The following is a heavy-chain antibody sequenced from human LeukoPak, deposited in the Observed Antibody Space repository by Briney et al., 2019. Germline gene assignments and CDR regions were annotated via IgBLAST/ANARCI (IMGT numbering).Heavy chain of an antibody. V-gene: IGHV3-30*03. CDR2: ISSDGSNK. J-gene: IGHJ3*02. Sequence: QAGRSPRLSCAASGFTFTNYGIHWVRLAPGKGLEWVAVISSDGSNKHYADSVKGRFTISRDDSKNTLYLQMNSLRVDDTALYYCTTFDMWGQGTMVTVSS. CDR1: GFTFTNYG. CDR3: TTFDM.